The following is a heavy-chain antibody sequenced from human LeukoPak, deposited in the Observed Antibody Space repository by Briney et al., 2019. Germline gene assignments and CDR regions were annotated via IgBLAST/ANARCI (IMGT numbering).Heavy chain of an antibody. CDR1: GFTFSSYA. CDR2: ISYDGSNK. V-gene: IGHV3-30*04. CDR3: AKSPYSSSLTDAFDL. D-gene: IGHD6-13*01. Sequence: GRSLRLSCAASGFTFSSYAMHWVRQAPGKGLEWVAVISYDGSNKYYADSVKGRFTISRDNSKNTLYLQMNSLRREDTAVYYCAKSPYSSSLTDAFDLWGQGTMVTVSS. J-gene: IGHJ3*01.